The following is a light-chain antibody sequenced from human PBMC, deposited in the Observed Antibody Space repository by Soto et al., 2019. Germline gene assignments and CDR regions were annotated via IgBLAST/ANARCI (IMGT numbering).Light chain of an antibody. Sequence: QSALTQPASVSGSPGQSITISCTGTISDVGAYNYVSWYQHHPGKAPKLMIFAVSNRPSGISNRFSGSKSGNTASLTISGLRAEDEADYYCSSYTSGTTPYVFGTGTKVTVL. J-gene: IGLJ1*01. V-gene: IGLV2-14*01. CDR3: SSYTSGTTPYV. CDR2: AVS. CDR1: ISDVGAYNY.